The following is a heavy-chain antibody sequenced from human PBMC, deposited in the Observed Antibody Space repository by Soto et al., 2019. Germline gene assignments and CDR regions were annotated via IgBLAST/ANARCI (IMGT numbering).Heavy chain of an antibody. Sequence: QVQLVESGGGVVQPGTSLRLSCSASGFTFSRYVMHWVRQAPGKGLDWVTLISYEGTNKKYAESVKGRFTISRDNSKNTVSLQMNTLRAEDTAVYYCGAAEQWLADPFDYWGQGTLVTVSS. V-gene: IGHV3-30-3*01. CDR3: GAAEQWLADPFDY. D-gene: IGHD6-19*01. J-gene: IGHJ4*02. CDR1: GFTFSRYV. CDR2: ISYEGTNK.